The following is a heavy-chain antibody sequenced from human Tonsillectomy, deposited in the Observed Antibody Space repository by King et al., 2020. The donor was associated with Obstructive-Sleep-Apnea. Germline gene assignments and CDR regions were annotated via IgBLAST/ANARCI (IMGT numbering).Heavy chain of an antibody. CDR1: GFSFSSYA. CDR3: ARRRVRGATYYYGMDV. CDR2: ISYDGSNK. J-gene: IGHJ6*02. D-gene: IGHD3-10*01. V-gene: IGHV3-30-3*01. Sequence: VQLVESGGGVVQPGRSLRLSCAVSGFSFSSYAMHWVRQAPGKGLEWVAVISYDGSNKHYADSVKGRFTISRDNSKNTLYLQMNSLRAEDPAVYYCARRRVRGATYYYGMDVWGQGTTVTVSS.